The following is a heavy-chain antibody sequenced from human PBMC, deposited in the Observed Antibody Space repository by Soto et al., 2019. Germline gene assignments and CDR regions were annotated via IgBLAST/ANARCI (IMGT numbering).Heavy chain of an antibody. Sequence: QVQLVQSGAEVKKPGSSVKVSCKASGGTFSSYAISWVRQAPGQGLEWMGGIIPICGTANYAQKFQGRVTLTADESTSTAYGELSRLRSEDTAVYYCARGDCSRTSGHSTRYYYYYGMDFWCHGGTVTVS. J-gene: IGHJ6*02. CDR3: ARGDCSRTSGHSTRYYYYYGMDF. D-gene: IGHD2-2*01. CDR2: IIPICGTA. V-gene: IGHV1-69*01. CDR1: GGTFSSYA.